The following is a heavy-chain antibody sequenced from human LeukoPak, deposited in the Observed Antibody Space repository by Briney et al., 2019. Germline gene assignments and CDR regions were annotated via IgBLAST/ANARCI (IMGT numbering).Heavy chain of an antibody. CDR2: ISAYNGNT. Sequence: ASVKVSCKASGYTFTSYGISWVRQAPGQGLEWMGWISAYNGNTNYAQKLQGRVTMTTDTSTSTAYMELGSLRSDDTAVYYCARGRSLAYCGGDCYSSFDPWGQGTLVTVSS. D-gene: IGHD2-21*02. V-gene: IGHV1-18*01. CDR1: GYTFTSYG. J-gene: IGHJ5*02. CDR3: ARGRSLAYCGGDCYSSFDP.